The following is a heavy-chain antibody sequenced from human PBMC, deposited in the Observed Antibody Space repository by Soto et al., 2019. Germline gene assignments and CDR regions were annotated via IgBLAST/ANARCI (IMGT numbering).Heavy chain of an antibody. CDR3: ARGTVLTHDTNYYYYYGMDV. J-gene: IGHJ6*01. V-gene: IGHV1-69*01. CDR2: IIPIFGTA. Sequence: QVQLVQSGAEVKKPGSSVKVSCKASGGTFSSYAISWVRQAPGQGLEWMGGIIPIFGTANYAQKFQGRVTITAEESTSTAYMELSRLRSEDTAVYYCARGTVLTHDTNYYYYYGMDVWGQGTTVTVSS. D-gene: IGHD4-17*01. CDR1: GGTFSSYA.